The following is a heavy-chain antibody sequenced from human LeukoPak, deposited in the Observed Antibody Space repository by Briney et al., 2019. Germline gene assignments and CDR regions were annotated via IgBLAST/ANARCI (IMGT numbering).Heavy chain of an antibody. CDR3: AREQLVGTYYFDY. CDR1: GYTFTSYY. CDR2: LSPSGGST. J-gene: IGHJ4*02. D-gene: IGHD6-6*01. Sequence: AASVKVSCKASGYTFTSYYIHWVRQAPGQGPEWIGILSPSGGSTSYAQKFQGRVTMTRDTSTSTVYMELSSLRSDDTAVYYCAREQLVGTYYFDYWGQGTLVTVSS. V-gene: IGHV1-46*01.